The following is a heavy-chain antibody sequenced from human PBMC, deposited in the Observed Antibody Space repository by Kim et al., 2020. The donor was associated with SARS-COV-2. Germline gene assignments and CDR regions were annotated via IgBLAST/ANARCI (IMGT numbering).Heavy chain of an antibody. J-gene: IGHJ6*02. Sequence: GGSLRLSCTASGFTVSSNYMSWVRQAPGKGLEWVSVIYSGGITYYADSVKGRFTISRDNSKNTLYLQMNSLRAEDTAVYYCARVTTSYYYYGMDVWGQGTTVTVSS. D-gene: IGHD4-4*01. V-gene: IGHV3-66*01. CDR1: GFTVSSNY. CDR2: IYSGGIT. CDR3: ARVTTSYYYYGMDV.